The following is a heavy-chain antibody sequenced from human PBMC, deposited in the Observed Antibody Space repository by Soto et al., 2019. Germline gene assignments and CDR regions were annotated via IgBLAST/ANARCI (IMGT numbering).Heavy chain of an antibody. J-gene: IGHJ6*02. CDR3: ARASKVYHLGYYYYGMDV. CDR2: IYYSGST. Sequence: PSETLSLTCTVSGGSISSYYWSWIRQPPGKGLEWIGYIYYSGSTNCNPSLKSRVTISVDTSKNQFSLKLSSVTAADTAVYYCARASKVYHLGYYYYGMDVWGQGTTVTVSS. CDR1: GGSISSYY. V-gene: IGHV4-59*01. D-gene: IGHD2-2*01.